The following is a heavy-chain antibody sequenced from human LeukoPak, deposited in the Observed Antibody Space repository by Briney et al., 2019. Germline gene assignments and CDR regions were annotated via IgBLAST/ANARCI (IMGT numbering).Heavy chain of an antibody. J-gene: IGHJ4*02. Sequence: ASVKVSCKTSGYTFSSYEINWVRQATGRGLEWVGWMNPKTGKTAYARNLQGRVTITRDTSISTAYMDLSGLRSEDTAVYYCARIRPVTTGLKGYYFDYWRQGTLVTVSS. CDR1: GYTFSSYE. V-gene: IGHV1-8*01. CDR2: MNPKTGKT. CDR3: ARIRPVTTGLKGYYFDY. D-gene: IGHD1-1*01.